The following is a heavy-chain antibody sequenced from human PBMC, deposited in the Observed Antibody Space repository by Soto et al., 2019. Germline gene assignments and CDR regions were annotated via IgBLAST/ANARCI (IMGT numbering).Heavy chain of an antibody. Sequence: SETLSLTCAVYGGSFSGYYWSWIRQPPGKGLEWIGEINHSGSTNYNPSLKSRVTISVDTSKNQFSLKLSSVTAADTAVHYCARGRTLNGWGKGTLVTVSS. D-gene: IGHD1-1*01. CDR3: ARGRTLNG. CDR1: GGSFSGYY. V-gene: IGHV4-34*01. CDR2: INHSGST. J-gene: IGHJ4*02.